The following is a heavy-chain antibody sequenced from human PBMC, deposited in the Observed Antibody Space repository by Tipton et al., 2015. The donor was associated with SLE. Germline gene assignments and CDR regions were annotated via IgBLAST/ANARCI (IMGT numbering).Heavy chain of an antibody. V-gene: IGHV3-23*01. J-gene: IGHJ4*02. D-gene: IGHD1-14*01. CDR2: ISAPGANT. CDR3: AKAGGFDY. Sequence: GSLRLSCSASGFTFDTFAMVWVRQAPGKGLEWVSTISAPGANTIYSDSVKGRFIISRDNSKNTLHLQMNSLRGDDTAVYYCAKAGGFDYWGLGTLVTVSP. CDR1: GFTFDTFA.